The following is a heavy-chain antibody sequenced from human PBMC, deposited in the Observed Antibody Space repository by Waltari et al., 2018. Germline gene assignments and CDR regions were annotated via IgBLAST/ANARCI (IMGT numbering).Heavy chain of an antibody. D-gene: IGHD2-21*01. J-gene: IGHJ4*02. CDR1: GFPFSTYN. Sequence: EVQLVESGGGLVQPGGSLRLSCAASGFPFSTYNMTWLRQAPGKGPEWVSHITSGSSTIYYADSVKGRFTISRDNAKNSLYLQMNSLRAEDTAVYYCARDLLSGTEKRIWGQGTLVTVSS. CDR2: ITSGSSTI. V-gene: IGHV3-48*04. CDR3: ARDLLSGTEKRI.